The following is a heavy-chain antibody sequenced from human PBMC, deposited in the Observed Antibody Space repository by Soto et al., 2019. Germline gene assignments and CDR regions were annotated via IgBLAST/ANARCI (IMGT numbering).Heavy chain of an antibody. CDR2: ISGSGGST. Sequence: EVQLLESGGGLVQPGGSLRLSCAASGFTFSSYAMRWVRQAPVKGLEWVSAISGSGGSTYYADSVKGRFTISRDNSKNRLYLQMNGLRAEDRAVYYCARRGSGGYSDYWGQGTLVTVSS. D-gene: IGHD6-19*01. V-gene: IGHV3-23*01. CDR3: ARRGSGGYSDY. J-gene: IGHJ4*02. CDR1: GFTFSSYA.